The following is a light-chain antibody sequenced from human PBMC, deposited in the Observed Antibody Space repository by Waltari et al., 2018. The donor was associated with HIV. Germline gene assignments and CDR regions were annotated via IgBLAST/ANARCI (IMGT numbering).Light chain of an antibody. V-gene: IGLV1-40*01. J-gene: IGLJ1*01. CDR2: GNS. CDR1: SSNIGAGYH. Sequence: LTQPPSVSGAPGQRVTISCTGSSSNIGAGYHVHWYQQLPGTAPKLLIYGNSNRPSGVPDRFSGSKSGTSASLAITGLQAEDEADYHCQSHDSSLSGYVFGTGTKVTVL. CDR3: QSHDSSLSGYV.